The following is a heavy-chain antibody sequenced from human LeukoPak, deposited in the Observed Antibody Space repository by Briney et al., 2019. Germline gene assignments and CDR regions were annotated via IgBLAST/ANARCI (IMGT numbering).Heavy chain of an antibody. CDR2: ISYDGSNK. CDR1: RFTFSSYG. Sequence: GGSLRLSCAASRFTFSSYGMHWVRQAPGKGLEWVAVISYDGSNKYYADSVKGRFTISRDNSKNTLYLQMNSLRAEDTAVYYCAKEVIVVVGSGPYFDLWGRGTLVTVSS. D-gene: IGHD3-22*01. CDR3: AKEVIVVVGSGPYFDL. J-gene: IGHJ2*01. V-gene: IGHV3-30*18.